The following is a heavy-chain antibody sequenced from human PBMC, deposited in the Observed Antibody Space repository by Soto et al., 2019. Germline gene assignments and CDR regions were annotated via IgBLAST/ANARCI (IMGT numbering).Heavy chain of an antibody. D-gene: IGHD3-22*01. CDR3: ARDRIHNYYDSSRRDAFDI. CDR1: GGSISRYY. J-gene: IGHJ3*02. CDR2: IYYSGST. Sequence: SETLSLTCTVSGGSISRYYWSWIRQPPGKGLEWIGYIYYSGSTNYNPSLKSRVTISVDTSKNQFSLKLSSVTAADTAVYYCARDRIHNYYDSSRRDAFDIWGQGTMVTGSS. V-gene: IGHV4-59*01.